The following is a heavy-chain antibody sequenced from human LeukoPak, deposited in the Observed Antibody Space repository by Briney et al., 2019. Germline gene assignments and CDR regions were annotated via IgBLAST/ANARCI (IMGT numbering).Heavy chain of an antibody. V-gene: IGHV1-2*02. CDR2: INPNSGGT. Sequence: GASVKVSCKASGYTFTDYYMHWVRQAPGQGLEWMGWINPNSGGTNYAQKFQGRVTMTQDTSISTAYMELSRLRSDDTAVYYCAGYYYDTSSVFDVWGQGTRVTVSS. D-gene: IGHD3-22*01. J-gene: IGHJ3*01. CDR1: GYTFTDYY. CDR3: AGYYYDTSSVFDV.